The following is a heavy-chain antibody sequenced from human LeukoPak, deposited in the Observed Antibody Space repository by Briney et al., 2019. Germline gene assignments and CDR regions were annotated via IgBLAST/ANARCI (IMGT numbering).Heavy chain of an antibody. CDR2: INNDGRST. J-gene: IGHJ4*02. CDR1: GFTFGFYW. V-gene: IGHV3-74*01. D-gene: IGHD2-15*01. Sequence: GSLRLSCASSGFTFGFYWMHWVRQAPGKGLVWVSRINNDGRSTSYAGSVKGRFTISRDNAKNTLYLQMNSLRAEDTAVYYCARDNEYCTGGTCRLDYWGQGALVTVSS. CDR3: ARDNEYCTGGTCRLDY.